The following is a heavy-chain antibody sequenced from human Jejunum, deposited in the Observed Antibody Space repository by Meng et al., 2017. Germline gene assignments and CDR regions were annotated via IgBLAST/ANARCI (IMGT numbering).Heavy chain of an antibody. J-gene: IGHJ4*02. Sequence: GESLKISCAASGFGFGFDTYGMHWLRQAPGKGLEWVAVIWRDGSNIYYADSVKGRFTISRDNSKDTLYLQMNSLRADDTAVYYCARAKYGAGTWYFDYLGQGTLVTVAS. CDR3: ARAKYGAGTWYFDY. CDR2: IWRDGSNI. D-gene: IGHD3-10*01. CDR1: GFGFGFDTYG. V-gene: IGHV3-33*01.